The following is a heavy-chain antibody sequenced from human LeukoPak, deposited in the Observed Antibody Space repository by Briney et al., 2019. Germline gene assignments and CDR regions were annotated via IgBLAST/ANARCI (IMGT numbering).Heavy chain of an antibody. CDR2: IKQDGGEK. Sequence: GGSLRLSCAASGFIFSDYWMTWVRQAPGKGLECVAHIKQDGGEKYFVDSVKGRFTISRDNAKNLVYLQKSSLRAEDTAVYYCARGWNYAFRFDNWGQGTLVTVST. D-gene: IGHD1-7*01. V-gene: IGHV3-7*01. CDR1: GFIFSDYW. CDR3: ARGWNYAFRFDN. J-gene: IGHJ4*02.